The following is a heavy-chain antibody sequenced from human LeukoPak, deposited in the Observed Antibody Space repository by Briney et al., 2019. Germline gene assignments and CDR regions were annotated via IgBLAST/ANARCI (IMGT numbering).Heavy chain of an antibody. CDR2: IYFTGSS. J-gene: IGHJ4*02. Sequence: ASETLSLTCSISDVSIKNSSFSWGWIRQPPGKGLEWIGNIYFTGSSYYNPSLMRRVTISVDTSKNQCSLKLGSVTAADTAVYYCARAPTRSSDTVTGYLFDSWGQGTLVTVSS. CDR3: ARAPTRSSDTVTGYLFDS. CDR1: DVSIKNSSFS. D-gene: IGHD3-9*01. V-gene: IGHV4-39*07.